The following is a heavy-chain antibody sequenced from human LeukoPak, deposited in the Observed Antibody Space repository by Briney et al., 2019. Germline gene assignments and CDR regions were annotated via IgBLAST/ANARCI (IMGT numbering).Heavy chain of an antibody. D-gene: IGHD2-2*01. J-gene: IGHJ3*02. CDR3: ARVDFSITSCYGLNAFDAFDI. Sequence: ASVKVSCKASGYTFTSYGISWVRQAPGQGLEWMGWISAYNGNTNYAQKLQGRVTMTTDTSTSTTYMELRSLRSDDTAVYYCARVDFSITSCYGLNAFDAFDIWGKGKMVTVSS. CDR2: ISAYNGNT. V-gene: IGHV1-18*01. CDR1: GYTFTSYG.